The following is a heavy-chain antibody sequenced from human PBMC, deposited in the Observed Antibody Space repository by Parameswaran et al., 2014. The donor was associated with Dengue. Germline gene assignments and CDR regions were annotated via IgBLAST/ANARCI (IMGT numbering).Heavy chain of an antibody. D-gene: IGHD3-10*01. CDR2: ISGSGGST. Sequence: RWIRQPPGKGLEWVSAISGSGGSTYYADSVKGRFTISRDNSKNTLYLQMNSLRAEDTAVYYCAKVLGITMVRGVIGRFDYWGQGTLVTVSS. CDR3: AKVLGITMVRGVIGRFDY. V-gene: IGHV3-23*01. J-gene: IGHJ4*02.